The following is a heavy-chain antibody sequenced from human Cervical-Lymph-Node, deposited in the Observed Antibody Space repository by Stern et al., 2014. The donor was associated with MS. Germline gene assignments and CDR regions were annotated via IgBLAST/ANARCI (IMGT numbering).Heavy chain of an antibody. Sequence: QVQLVQSGAEVKKPGSSVKVSCTASGGTFSSYAISWVRQAPGQGLEWMGGIIPIFGTANYAQKFQGRVTITADESTSTAYMELSSLRSEDTAVYYCARASSSTANYYYYGMDVWGQGTTVTVSS. V-gene: IGHV1-69*01. CDR3: ARASSSTANYYYYGMDV. D-gene: IGHD6-6*01. CDR2: IIPIFGTA. CDR1: GGTFSSYA. J-gene: IGHJ6*02.